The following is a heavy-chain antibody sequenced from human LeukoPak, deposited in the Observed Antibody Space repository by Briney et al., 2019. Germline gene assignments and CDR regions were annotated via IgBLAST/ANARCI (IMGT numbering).Heavy chain of an antibody. D-gene: IGHD2-2*01. J-gene: IGHJ4*02. Sequence: SETLSLTCTVSGGSISSSSYYWGWIRQPPGKGLEWIGSIYYSGSTYYNPSLKSRVTISVDTSKNQFSLKLSSVTAADTAVYYCARHKDIVVVPAAIWWFDYWGQGTLVTVSS. CDR3: ARHKDIVVVPAAIWWFDY. CDR1: GGSISSSSYY. CDR2: IYYSGST. V-gene: IGHV4-39*01.